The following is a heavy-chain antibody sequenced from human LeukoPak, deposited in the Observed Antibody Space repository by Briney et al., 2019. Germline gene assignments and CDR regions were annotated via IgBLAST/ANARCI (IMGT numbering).Heavy chain of an antibody. Sequence: PSETLSLTCAVHGVSVGGYYWSWIRQSPGKGLEWIGEIRSGYTNYNPSLKTRVTISADTSENQLSLRLTSVTAADTAVYYRARMRCGHTDNRCYNYWGQGTLVTVSS. CDR1: GVSVGGYY. CDR2: IRSGYT. V-gene: IGHV4-34*01. D-gene: IGHD2-2*02. J-gene: IGHJ4*02. CDR3: ARMRCGHTDNRCYNY.